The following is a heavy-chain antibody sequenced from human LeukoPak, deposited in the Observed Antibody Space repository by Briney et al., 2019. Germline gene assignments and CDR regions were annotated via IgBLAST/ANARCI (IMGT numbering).Heavy chain of an antibody. D-gene: IGHD3-3*01. CDR3: ARTFCDFVNGRYEEAFDM. V-gene: IGHV3-11*03. J-gene: IGHJ3*02. Sequence: GGSLRLSCAAYGSSFSDYYMNWIRQAPGKGLEWVSYISSSATYTDYAESVKGRFTVSRDNAKNSLYLQMNSLRAEDTAVYYCARTFCDFVNGRYEEAFDMWGQGTMVTVSS. CDR1: GSSFSDYY. CDR2: ISSSATYT.